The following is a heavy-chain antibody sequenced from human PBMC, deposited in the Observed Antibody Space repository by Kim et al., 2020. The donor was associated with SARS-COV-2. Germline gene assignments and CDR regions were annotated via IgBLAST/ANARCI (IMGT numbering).Heavy chain of an antibody. CDR2: INHSGST. D-gene: IGHD3-22*01. CDR1: GGSFSGYY. CDR3: ARGTGYYYDSSGYYWYYYYGMDV. Sequence: SETLSLTCAVYGGSFSGYYWSWIRQPPGKGLEWIGEINHSGSTNYNPSLKSRVTISVDMSKNQFSLKLSSVTAADTAVYYCARGTGYYYDSSGYYWYYYYGMDVWGQGTTVTVSS. V-gene: IGHV4-34*01. J-gene: IGHJ6*02.